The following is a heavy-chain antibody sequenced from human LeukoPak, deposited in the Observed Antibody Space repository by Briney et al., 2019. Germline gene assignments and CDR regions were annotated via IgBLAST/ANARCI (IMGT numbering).Heavy chain of an antibody. CDR1: GFTFSSYA. Sequence: PGGSLRLSCAASGFTFSSYAMHWVRQAPGKGLEWVAVISYDGSNKYYADSVKGRFTISRDNSKNTLYLQMNSLRAEDTAVYYCVRAEVGTTLKYYYYYMDVWGKGTTVTVS. CDR3: VRAEVGTTLKYYYYYMDV. J-gene: IGHJ6*03. D-gene: IGHD1-26*01. V-gene: IGHV3-30*04. CDR2: ISYDGSNK.